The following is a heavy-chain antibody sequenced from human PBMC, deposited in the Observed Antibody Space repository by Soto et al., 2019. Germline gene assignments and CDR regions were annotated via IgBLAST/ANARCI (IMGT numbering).Heavy chain of an antibody. CDR1: GGSISSGDYY. D-gene: IGHD3-3*01. CDR2: IYHSGST. V-gene: IGHV4-30-4*01. J-gene: IGHJ5*02. Sequence: QVQLQESGPGLVKPSQTLSLTCTDSGGSISSGDYYWSWIRQPPGKGLEWIGYIYHSGSTYYNPSLKSRVTISVYTSKNQFSLKLSSVTAADTAVYYCARERHDGARLDPWGQGTLVTVSS. CDR3: ARERHDGARLDP.